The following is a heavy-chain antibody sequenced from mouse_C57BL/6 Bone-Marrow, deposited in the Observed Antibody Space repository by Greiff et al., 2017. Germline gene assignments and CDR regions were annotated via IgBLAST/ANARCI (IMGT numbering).Heavy chain of an antibody. CDR1: GFSLSTFGMG. CDR2: IWWDDDK. V-gene: IGHV8-8*01. J-gene: IGHJ1*03. D-gene: IGHD1-1*01. Sequence: QVTLKESGPGILQPSQTLSLTCSFSGFSLSTFGMGVGWIRQPPGKGLEWLAHIWWDDDKYYNPALKSRPTISKDTSKNQVFLKIANVDTADTATYYCARMLLRGYFDVWGTGTTLTVSS. CDR3: ARMLLRGYFDV.